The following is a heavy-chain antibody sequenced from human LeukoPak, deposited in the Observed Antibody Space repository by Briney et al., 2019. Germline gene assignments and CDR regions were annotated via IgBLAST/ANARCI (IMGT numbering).Heavy chain of an antibody. CDR3: ARFRSRDGYNYGYYFDY. CDR1: GGSISSSSYY. Sequence: PSETLSLTCTVSGGSISSSSYYWGWIRQPPGKGLEWIGSIYYSGSTYYNPSLESRVTISVDTSKNQFSLKLSSVTAADTAVYYCARFRSRDGYNYGYYFDYWGQGTLVTVSS. V-gene: IGHV4-39*07. D-gene: IGHD5-24*01. J-gene: IGHJ4*02. CDR2: IYYSGST.